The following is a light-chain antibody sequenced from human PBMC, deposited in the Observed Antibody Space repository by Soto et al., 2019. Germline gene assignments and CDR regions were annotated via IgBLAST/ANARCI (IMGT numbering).Light chain of an antibody. Sequence: DIQMTQSPSSLSASVGDRFTITCRASQTISSWLAWYQQKPGKAPKLLIFAASTLVRGVPSRFSGRGSGTEFTLTISSLQADDYATFYCQQYHTDWTFGQGTKVDIK. J-gene: IGKJ1*01. V-gene: IGKV1-5*01. CDR3: QQYHTDWT. CDR2: AAS. CDR1: QTISSW.